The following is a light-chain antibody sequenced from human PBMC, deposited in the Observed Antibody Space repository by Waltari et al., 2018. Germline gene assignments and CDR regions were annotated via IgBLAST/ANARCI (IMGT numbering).Light chain of an antibody. V-gene: IGKV3-20*01. CDR1: QSVSRS. Sequence: VWTQSPGTLSLSPGERDPLSCRASQSVSRSLAWYQQKPGQAPRLLIYGASSRATGVPDRFSCSGSGTDFSLTISRLEPEDFAVYYCQHYVRLPVSFGQGTKVEIK. CDR3: QHYVRLPVS. J-gene: IGKJ1*01. CDR2: GAS.